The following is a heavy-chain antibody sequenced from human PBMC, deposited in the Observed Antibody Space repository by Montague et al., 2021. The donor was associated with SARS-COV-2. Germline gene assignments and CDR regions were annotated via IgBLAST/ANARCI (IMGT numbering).Heavy chain of an antibody. CDR1: GGSISTYY. CDR2: ISHTEST. V-gene: IGHV4-59*08. D-gene: IGHD3-16*01. J-gene: IGHJ6*02. CDR3: ARSVQFAYGLDV. Sequence: SETLSLTCTVSGGSISTYYWSWIRQPPGKGLEWIGFISHTESTXXXPSXESRASISIDTSKSQFSLRVRSVAAADTAVYYCARSVQFAYGLDVWGQGTTVTISS.